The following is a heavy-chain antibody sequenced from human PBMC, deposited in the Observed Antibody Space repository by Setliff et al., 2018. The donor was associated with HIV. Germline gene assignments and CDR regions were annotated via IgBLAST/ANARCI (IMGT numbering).Heavy chain of an antibody. CDR2: INHDRTT. CDR1: GGSFSGYY. CDR3: ARGSRQLTIFGVVFKTNYYFMDV. J-gene: IGHJ6*03. V-gene: IGHV4-34*01. D-gene: IGHD3-3*01. Sequence: SETLSLTCAVYGGSFSGYYWSWIRQPPGKGLEWIAEINHDRTTNYNPSLKSRVTISVDTSKNQFSLTLNSVTAADTAVYYCARGSRQLTIFGVVFKTNYYFMDVWGKGTAVTVSS.